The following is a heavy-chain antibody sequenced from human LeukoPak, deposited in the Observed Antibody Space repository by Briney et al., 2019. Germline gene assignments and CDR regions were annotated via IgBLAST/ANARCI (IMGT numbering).Heavy chain of an antibody. CDR3: ARVPPHRRAEYFQH. CDR1: GYTFTGYY. J-gene: IGHJ1*01. Sequence: EASVKVSCKASGYTFTGYYMHWVRQAPGQGLEWMGWINPNSGGTNYAQKFQGRVTMTRDTSISTAYMELSRLRSDDTAVYYCARVPPHRRAEYFQHWGQGTLVTVSS. CDR2: INPNSGGT. V-gene: IGHV1-2*02.